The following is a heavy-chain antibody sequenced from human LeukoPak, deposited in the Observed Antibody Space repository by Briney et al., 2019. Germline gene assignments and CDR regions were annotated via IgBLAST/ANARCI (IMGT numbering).Heavy chain of an antibody. D-gene: IGHD3-3*01. CDR2: IVPGGHI. CDR1: GFSVDSVF. Sequence: GGSLRLSCRASGFSVDSVFMNWVRQPPGKGLEWVSFIVPGGHIDYTDSVKGRFIISRDSFKNTLSLQMNSLRVDDSAVYYCARDRDDFWSGYYGDYYYGMDVWGQGTTVTVSS. V-gene: IGHV3-66*01. CDR3: ARDRDDFWSGYYGDYYYGMDV. J-gene: IGHJ6*02.